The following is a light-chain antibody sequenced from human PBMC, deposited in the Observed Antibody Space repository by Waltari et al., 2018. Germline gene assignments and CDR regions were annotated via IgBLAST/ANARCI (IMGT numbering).Light chain of an antibody. Sequence: QSALTQPPSLSGAPGQRVSISCTGKTSNFGAGYDVPWYQHLPGAAPKLLIYDNSNRPSGVPDRFSGSKSGTSASLAITGLQADDEADYYCQSYDSALRNVVFGGGTKLTV. CDR3: QSYDSALRNVV. V-gene: IGLV1-40*01. CDR1: TSNFGAGYD. CDR2: DNS. J-gene: IGLJ2*01.